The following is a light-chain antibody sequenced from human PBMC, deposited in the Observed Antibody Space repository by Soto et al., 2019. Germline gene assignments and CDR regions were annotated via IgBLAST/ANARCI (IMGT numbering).Light chain of an antibody. Sequence: DLQMPQSPSSLSASVEDRVIITCRASQSISNHLNWYQQKPGKAPKLLIYAASSLQSGVPSRFSGSGSGTDFTLTISSLQPEDFATYYCQQSYSTLWTFGQGTKVDIK. CDR3: QQSYSTLWT. V-gene: IGKV1-39*01. J-gene: IGKJ1*01. CDR2: AAS. CDR1: QSISNH.